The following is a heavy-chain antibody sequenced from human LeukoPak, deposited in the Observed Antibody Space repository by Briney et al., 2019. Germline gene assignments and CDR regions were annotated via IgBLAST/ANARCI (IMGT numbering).Heavy chain of an antibody. CDR2: ISSSSSYI. J-gene: IGHJ6*03. V-gene: IGHV3-21*01. D-gene: IGHD3-10*01. CDR3: ARVAMVRGVPLYYYYYMDV. Sequence: GGSLRLSCAAPGFTFSSYSMNWVRQAPGKGLEWVSSISSSSSYIYYADSVKGRFTISRDNAKNSLYLQMNSLRAEDTAVYYCARVAMVRGVPLYYYYYMDVWGKGTTVSVSS. CDR1: GFTFSSYS.